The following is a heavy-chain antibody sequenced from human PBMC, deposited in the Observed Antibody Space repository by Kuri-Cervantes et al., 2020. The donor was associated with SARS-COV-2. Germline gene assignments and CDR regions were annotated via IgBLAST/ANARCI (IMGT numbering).Heavy chain of an antibody. CDR2: ISYDGSSK. CDR1: GFTFSSHG. V-gene: IGHV3-30*03. CDR3: ARDGRQWPTRGGLDP. D-gene: IGHD6-19*01. Sequence: GGSLRLSCAVSGFTFSSHGMHWVRQAPGKGLEWVAVISYDGSSKHYVESVKGRFTISRDNAKNSLYLQMNSLRDEDTAVYYCARDGRQWPTRGGLDPWGQGTLVTVSS. J-gene: IGHJ5*02.